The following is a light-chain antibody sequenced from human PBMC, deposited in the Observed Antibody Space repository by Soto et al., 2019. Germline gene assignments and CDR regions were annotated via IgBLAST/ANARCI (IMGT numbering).Light chain of an antibody. V-gene: IGKV1-17*01. CDR2: DAS. J-gene: IGKJ4*01. CDR1: RGIRSD. Sequence: DIQMTQSPSSLSASVGDRVTITCRASRGIRSDLGWYQQKPGKAPQRLIFDASSLQSGVPSRFSGSGSGTEFTLTISSLQPEDCAVYYCLQHNSFPLTFGGGTKVEMK. CDR3: LQHNSFPLT.